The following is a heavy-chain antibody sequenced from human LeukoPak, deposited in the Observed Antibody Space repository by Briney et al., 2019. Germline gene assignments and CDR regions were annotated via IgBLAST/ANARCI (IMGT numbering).Heavy chain of an antibody. J-gene: IGHJ6*03. D-gene: IGHD6-19*01. Sequence: SGTLSLTCTVSGYSISSGYYWGWIRQPPGKGLEWIGSIYHSGSTYYNPSLKSRVTISVDTSKNQFSLKLSSVTAADTAVYYCASILSGPPYYYYYYYMDVWGKGTTVTVSS. CDR1: GYSISSGYY. CDR2: IYHSGST. CDR3: ASILSGPPYYYYYYYMDV. V-gene: IGHV4-38-2*02.